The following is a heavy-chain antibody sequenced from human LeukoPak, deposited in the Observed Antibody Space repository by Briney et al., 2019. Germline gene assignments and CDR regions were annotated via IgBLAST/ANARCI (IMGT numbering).Heavy chain of an antibody. CDR1: GGTFSSYA. CDR2: IIPIFGTA. D-gene: IGHD6-19*01. V-gene: IGHV1-69*01. J-gene: IGHJ4*02. Sequence: SVKVSCKASGGTFSSYAISWVRQTPGQGLEWMGGIIPIFGTANYAQKFQGRVTITADESTSTAYMELSSLRSEDTAVYYCARDPIAVAGTEVDYWGQGTLVTVSS. CDR3: ARDPIAVAGTEVDY.